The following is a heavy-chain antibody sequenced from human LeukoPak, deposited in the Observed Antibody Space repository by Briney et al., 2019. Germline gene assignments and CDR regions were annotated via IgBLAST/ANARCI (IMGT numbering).Heavy chain of an antibody. CDR3: ARDYERDHFDL. J-gene: IGHJ2*01. CDR2: IHREGTST. D-gene: IGHD5-12*01. CDR1: GFTLRNYW. V-gene: IGHV3-74*01. Sequence: GGSLRLSCAASGFTLRNYWMHWVRHVPVKGLVWVSRIHREGTSTNYADPVKGRFTISRDNTKNTLFLQMNSLRADDTALYFCARDYERDHFDLWGRGTLVTVSS.